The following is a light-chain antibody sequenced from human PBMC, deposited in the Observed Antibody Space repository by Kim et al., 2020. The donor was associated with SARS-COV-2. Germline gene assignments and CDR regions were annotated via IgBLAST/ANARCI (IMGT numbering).Light chain of an antibody. CDR1: KLGEKY. CDR3: QTWDSITGV. CDR2: QDT. J-gene: IGLJ2*01. Sequence: SVSPGQTASITCSGDKLGEKYACWYQQKPGQSPVLVIYQDTKRPSGIPERFSGSNSGNTATLTISGTQAMDEADYYCQTWDSITGVFGGGTQLTVL. V-gene: IGLV3-1*01.